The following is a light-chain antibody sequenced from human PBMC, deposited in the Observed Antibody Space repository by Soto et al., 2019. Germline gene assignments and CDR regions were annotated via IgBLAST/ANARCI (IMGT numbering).Light chain of an antibody. V-gene: IGLV2-14*01. J-gene: IGLJ2*01. CDR3: SSYTSSSTLVV. Sequence: QSALTQPASVSGSPGQSITISCTGTSSDVGGYNYVSWYQQHPGKAPKLMIYEVRNRPSGVSNRFSGSKSGNTASLTISGLQAEDEADYYCSSYTSSSTLVVFVGGTKLTVL. CDR1: SSDVGGYNY. CDR2: EVR.